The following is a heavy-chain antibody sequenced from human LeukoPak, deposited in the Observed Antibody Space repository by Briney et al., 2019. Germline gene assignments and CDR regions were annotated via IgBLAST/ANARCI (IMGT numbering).Heavy chain of an antibody. CDR2: ISGSGGST. J-gene: IGHJ6*02. CDR1: GFTFSSYA. CDR3: AREDTYGYTYYGMDV. D-gene: IGHD5-18*01. Sequence: GGSLRLSCAASGFTFSSYAMSWVRQAPGKGLEWVSAISGSGGSTYYADSVKGRFTISRDNSKNTLYLQMNSLRAEDTAVYYRAREDTYGYTYYGMDVWGQGTTVTVSS. V-gene: IGHV3-23*01.